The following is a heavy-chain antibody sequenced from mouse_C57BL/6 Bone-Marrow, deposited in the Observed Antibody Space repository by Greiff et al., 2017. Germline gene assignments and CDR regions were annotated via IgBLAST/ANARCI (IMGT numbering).Heavy chain of an antibody. V-gene: IGHV1-69*01. CDR3: ARGDRYFDV. Sequence: QVQLQQPGAELVRPGTSVKLSCKASGYTFTSYWMHWVKQRPGQGLEWIGEIDPSDSYTNYNQKFKGKSTLTVDKSSSTAYMQLSSLTSEDSAVYYCARGDRYFDVGGTGTTVTVSS. CDR2: IDPSDSYT. CDR1: GYTFTSYW. J-gene: IGHJ1*03.